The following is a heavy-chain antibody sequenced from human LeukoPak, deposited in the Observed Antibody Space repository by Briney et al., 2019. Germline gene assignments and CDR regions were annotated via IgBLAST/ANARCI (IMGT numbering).Heavy chain of an antibody. V-gene: IGHV4-38-2*02. D-gene: IGHD3-22*01. Sequence: PSETLSLTCTVSGYSISSGYYWGWIRQPPGKGLEWIGSIYHSGSTYYNPSLKSRVTISVDTSKNQFSLKLSSVTAADTAVYYCARDHYDSSGYYYWFDPWGQGTLVTVSP. CDR3: ARDHYDSSGYYYWFDP. J-gene: IGHJ5*02. CDR2: IYHSGST. CDR1: GYSISSGYY.